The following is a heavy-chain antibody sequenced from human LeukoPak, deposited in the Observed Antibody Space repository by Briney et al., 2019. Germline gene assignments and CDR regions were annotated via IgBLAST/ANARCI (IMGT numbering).Heavy chain of an antibody. CDR1: GGTFSSYA. D-gene: IGHD5-18*01. J-gene: IGHJ4*02. Sequence: GASVKVSCKASGGTFSSYAISWVRQAPGQGLEWMGRIIPIFGTADYAQKFQGRVTITTDESTSKAYMELSSLRSEDTAVYYCARTGQRGYSYGYFDYWGQGTLVTVSS. CDR2: IIPIFGTA. V-gene: IGHV1-69*05. CDR3: ARTGQRGYSYGYFDY.